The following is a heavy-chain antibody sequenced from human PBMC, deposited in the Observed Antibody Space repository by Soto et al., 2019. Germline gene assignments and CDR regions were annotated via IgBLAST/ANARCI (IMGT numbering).Heavy chain of an antibody. CDR1: GGSISSYY. D-gene: IGHD3-22*01. Sequence: PSETLSLTCTVSGGSISSYYWSWIRQPPGKGLEWIGYIYYSGSTNYNPSLKSRVTISVDTSKNQFSLKLSSVTAADTAVYYCARQEDSSGYYAQYYFDYWGQGTLVTVSS. J-gene: IGHJ4*02. CDR3: ARQEDSSGYYAQYYFDY. CDR2: IYYSGST. V-gene: IGHV4-59*08.